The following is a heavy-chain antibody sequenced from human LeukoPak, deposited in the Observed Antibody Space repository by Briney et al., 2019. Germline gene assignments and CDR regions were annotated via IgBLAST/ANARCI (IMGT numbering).Heavy chain of an antibody. V-gene: IGHV1-2*02. Sequence: GASVKVSCKASGYTFTGNYMHWVRQAPGQGLEWMGWINPNSGDTNYAQRFQGRVTMTTDTSISTAYMDLSRLRSDDTAIYYCARVTVGATGLDYWGQGTLVTVSS. J-gene: IGHJ4*02. CDR1: GYTFTGNY. CDR3: ARVTVGATGLDY. CDR2: INPNSGDT. D-gene: IGHD1-26*01.